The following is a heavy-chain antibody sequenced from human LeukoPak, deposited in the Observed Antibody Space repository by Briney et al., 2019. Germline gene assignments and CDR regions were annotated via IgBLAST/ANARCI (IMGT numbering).Heavy chain of an antibody. J-gene: IGHJ6*02. CDR3: ARGWDRGFGELLSGYYGMDV. CDR1: GFTFDDYG. Sequence: PGGSLRLSCAASGFTFDDYGMSWVRQAPGKGLEWVSGINWSGGSTGYADSVKGRFTISRDNAKNSLYLQMNSLRAEDTALYHCARGWDRGFGELLSGYYGMDVWGQGTTVTVSS. V-gene: IGHV3-20*01. CDR2: INWSGGST. D-gene: IGHD3-10*01.